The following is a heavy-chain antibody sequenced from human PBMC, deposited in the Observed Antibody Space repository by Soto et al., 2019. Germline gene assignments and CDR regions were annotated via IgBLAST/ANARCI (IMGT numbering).Heavy chain of an antibody. V-gene: IGHV1-18*04. CDR2: ISAYNGIT. CDR3: ARWYGRGDDAFDI. D-gene: IGHD6-13*01. CDR1: GYTFTRYG. J-gene: IGHJ3*02. Sequence: ASVKVSCKASGYTFTRYGNSWVRQAPGQGLEWMGWISAYNGITNYAQKLQGRVTMTTDTSTSTAYMELRSLRSDDTAVYYCARWYGRGDDAFDIWGQGTMVTVSS.